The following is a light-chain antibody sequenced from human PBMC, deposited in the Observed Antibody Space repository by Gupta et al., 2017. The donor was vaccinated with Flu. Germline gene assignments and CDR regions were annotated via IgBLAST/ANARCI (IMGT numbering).Light chain of an antibody. CDR2: TDS. J-gene: IGLJ2*01. Sequence: GGFNIGRKNVHWYQQKPGQAPVLVIYTDSGRPSGIPERFSGSKFGNTATLTVSRVEAGDEADYYCQVWDRSTHNVIFGGGTKLTVL. V-gene: IGLV3-21*04. CDR3: QVWDRSTHNVI. CDR1: NIGRKN.